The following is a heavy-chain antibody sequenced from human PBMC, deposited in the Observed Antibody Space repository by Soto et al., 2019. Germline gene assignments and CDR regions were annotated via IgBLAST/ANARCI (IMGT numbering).Heavy chain of an antibody. CDR1: GGSISSGGYS. CDR3: ARMRGDFWSANWFDP. Sequence: QLQLQESGSGLVKPSQTLSLTCAVSGGSISSGGYSWSWIRQPPGKGLEWIGYIYHSGSTYYNPSLRSRVTISVDRSKNQCSLKLSSVTAADTAVYYCARMRGDFWSANWFDPWGQGTLVTVS. CDR2: IYHSGST. D-gene: IGHD3-3*01. V-gene: IGHV4-30-2*01. J-gene: IGHJ5*02.